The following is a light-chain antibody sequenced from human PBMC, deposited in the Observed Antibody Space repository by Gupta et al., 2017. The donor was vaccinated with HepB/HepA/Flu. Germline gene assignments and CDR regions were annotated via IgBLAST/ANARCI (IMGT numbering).Light chain of an antibody. Sequence: EIVLTQSPGTLSLSPGERATLSCRASQSVGSTYLAWYQQKPGQAPRLLIYGASSRATGIKDRFSGSGDGTDFTLTISRREPEDFAVYYCQQEGSEHPLFTFGHGTKVDIK. J-gene: IGKJ3*01. CDR3: QQEGSEHPLFT. V-gene: IGKV3-20*01. CDR2: GAS. CDR1: QSVGSTY.